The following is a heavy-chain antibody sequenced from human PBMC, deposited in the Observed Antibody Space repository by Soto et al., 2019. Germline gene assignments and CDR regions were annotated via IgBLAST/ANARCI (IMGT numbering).Heavy chain of an antibody. D-gene: IGHD2-15*01. J-gene: IGHJ4*02. CDR1: GFTFSSYG. V-gene: IGHV3-33*01. Sequence: SLRLACASSGFTFSSYGMHWVRQAPGKGLEWVAVIWYDGSNKYYADSVKGRFTISRDNSKNTLYLQMNSLRAEDTAVYYCARESSNLVVLDYWGQGTLVLVSS. CDR3: ARESSNLVVLDY. CDR2: IWYDGSNK.